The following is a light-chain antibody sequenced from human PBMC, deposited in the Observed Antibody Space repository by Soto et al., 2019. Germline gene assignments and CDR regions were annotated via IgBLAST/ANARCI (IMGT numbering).Light chain of an antibody. V-gene: IGKV3-15*01. CDR1: QSVNSN. J-gene: IGKJ1*01. CDR2: GAS. Sequence: ILMTQSPATLSVSPGEGATLSCRASQSVNSNLAWYQQKPGQAPRLLIYGASIRATGIPARFSGSGSGTDFTLTISSLQSEDFAVYYCQQYNNWWTFGQGIKVEIK. CDR3: QQYNNWWT.